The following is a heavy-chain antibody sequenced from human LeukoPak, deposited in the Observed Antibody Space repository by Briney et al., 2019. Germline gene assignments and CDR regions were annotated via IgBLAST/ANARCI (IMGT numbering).Heavy chain of an antibody. D-gene: IGHD1-26*01. J-gene: IGHJ4*02. Sequence: ASVKVSCKASGYTFTGYYMHWVRQAPGQGLEWMGWINPNSGGTNYAQKLQGRVTMTTDTSTSTAYMERRSLRSDDTAVYYCARDLSGSYHLTLDYWGQGTLVTVSS. CDR1: GYTFTGYY. CDR2: INPNSGGT. V-gene: IGHV1-2*02. CDR3: ARDLSGSYHLTLDY.